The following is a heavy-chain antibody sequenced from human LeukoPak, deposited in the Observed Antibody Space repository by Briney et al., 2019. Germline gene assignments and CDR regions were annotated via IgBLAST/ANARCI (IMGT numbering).Heavy chain of an antibody. J-gene: IGHJ3*02. D-gene: IGHD2-15*01. Sequence: GASVKVSCKASGYTFTSYDINWVRQATGQGLEWMGWMNPNSGNTGYAQKFQGRVTMTRNTSISTAYMELSSLRSEDTAVYYCARFGYCSGGSCYSTLTDDAFDIWGQGTMVTVSS. CDR1: GYTFTSYD. CDR2: MNPNSGNT. CDR3: ARFGYCSGGSCYSTLTDDAFDI. V-gene: IGHV1-8*01.